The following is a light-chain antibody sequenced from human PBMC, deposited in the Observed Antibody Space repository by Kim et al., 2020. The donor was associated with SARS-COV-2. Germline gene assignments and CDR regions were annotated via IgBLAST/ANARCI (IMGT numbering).Light chain of an antibody. J-gene: IGLJ1*01. CDR1: NIGDKS. CDR2: YDS. V-gene: IGLV3-21*04. Sequence: SYELTQPPSVSVAPGKTARITCEGNNIGDKSVHWYQQKPGQAPVLFIYYDSDRPSGIPERFSGSNSENTATLTISRVEAGDEADYYCQVWDGSSDHYVFGTGTNVTVL. CDR3: QVWDGSSDHYV.